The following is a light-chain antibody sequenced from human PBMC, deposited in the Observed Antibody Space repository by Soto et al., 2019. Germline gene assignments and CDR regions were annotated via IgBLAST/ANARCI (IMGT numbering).Light chain of an antibody. CDR3: QQSYSTGET. V-gene: IGKV1-39*01. CDR2: AAS. Sequence: DIQMTQSPSSLSASVGDRVTITCRASQSISSYLNWYQQKPGKAPKLLIYAASSLQSGVPARFSGSGSGTDFTLTISSLQPEDFATYYCQQSYSTGETLGRGTKLEIK. CDR1: QSISSY. J-gene: IGKJ2*01.